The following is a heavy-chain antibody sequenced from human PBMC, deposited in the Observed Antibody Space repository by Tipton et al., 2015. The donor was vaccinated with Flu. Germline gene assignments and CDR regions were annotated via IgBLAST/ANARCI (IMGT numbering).Heavy chain of an antibody. Sequence: TLSLTCSVSGYSINSGYNWGWVRRPPGKGLEWIGTIYRSGSTYYNPSLKSRLTISVDTSQNQFSLRLSSVTAADTAVYYCARHTGDSVRGVIDYWGQGTLVTVSS. V-gene: IGHV4-38-2*01. CDR1: GYSINSGYN. J-gene: IGHJ4*02. D-gene: IGHD3-10*02. CDR2: IYRSGST. CDR3: ARHTGDSVRGVIDY.